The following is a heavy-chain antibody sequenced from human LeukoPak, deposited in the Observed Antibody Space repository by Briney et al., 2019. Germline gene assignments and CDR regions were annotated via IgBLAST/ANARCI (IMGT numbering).Heavy chain of an antibody. CDR3: ATSYDILTGYGWFDP. V-gene: IGHV7-4-1*02. CDR2: INTNTGNP. Sequence: GASVKVSCKASGYTFTSYAMNWVRQAPGQGLEWMGWINTNTGNPTYAQGFTGRFVFSLDTSVSTAYLQISSLKAEDTAVYYCATSYDILTGYGWFDPWGQGTLVTVSS. J-gene: IGHJ5*02. CDR1: GYTFTSYA. D-gene: IGHD3-9*01.